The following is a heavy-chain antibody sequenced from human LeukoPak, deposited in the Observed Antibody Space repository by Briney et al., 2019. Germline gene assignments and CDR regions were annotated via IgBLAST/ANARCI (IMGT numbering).Heavy chain of an antibody. CDR3: ATGPYTDYSSGWTVDY. V-gene: IGHV6-1*01. J-gene: IGHJ4*02. D-gene: IGHD6-19*01. Sequence: SQTLSLTCAISGDNVSSNSAAWNWIRQSPSRGLEWLGRTYYKSRWYNDYAVSVKSRIIINPDTSKNQFSLQLNSVTPEDTAVYYCATGPYTDYSSGWTVDYWGQGTLVTVSS. CDR1: GDNVSSNSAA. CDR2: TYYKSRWYN.